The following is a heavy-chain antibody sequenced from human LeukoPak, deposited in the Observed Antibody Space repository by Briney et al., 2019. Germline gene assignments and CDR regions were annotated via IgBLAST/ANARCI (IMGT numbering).Heavy chain of an antibody. Sequence: WGSLRLSCVVSGFTFTNYWMQWVRQVPGKGLVWVARMNSDGTSIIHADSVKGRFTISRDNAENTLYLQMNSLRPEDTALYYCARSQSGVFDVWGQGTMVIVSS. CDR1: GFTFTNYW. CDR2: MNSDGTSI. D-gene: IGHD2-15*01. V-gene: IGHV3-74*01. CDR3: ARSQSGVFDV. J-gene: IGHJ3*01.